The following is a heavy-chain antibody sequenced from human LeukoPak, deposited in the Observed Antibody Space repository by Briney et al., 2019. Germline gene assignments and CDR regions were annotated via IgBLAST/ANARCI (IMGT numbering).Heavy chain of an antibody. CDR3: AKGGSSSWDYFDS. J-gene: IGHJ4*02. CDR1: GFTFDDYG. D-gene: IGHD6-13*01. CDR2: INWNGGST. V-gene: IGHV3-20*04. Sequence: GGSLRLSCAASGFTFDDYGMSWVRQAPGKGLEWVSGINWNGGSTGYADSVKGRFTISRDNAKNSLYLQMNSPRVEDTAIYYCAKGGSSSWDYFDSWGQGTLVTVSP.